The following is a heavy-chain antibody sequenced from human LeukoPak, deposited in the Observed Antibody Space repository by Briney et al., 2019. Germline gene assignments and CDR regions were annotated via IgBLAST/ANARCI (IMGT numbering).Heavy chain of an antibody. Sequence: SETLSLICTVSGGSLSSYYWSWIRQPPGKGLEWIGYIYYSGSTNYNPSLKSRVTISVDTSKTQFSLKLSSVTAADTAVYYCAKHQLVRSFNSGAKGTLVTVSS. CDR3: AKHQLVRSFNS. CDR1: GGSLSSYY. D-gene: IGHD6-13*01. J-gene: IGHJ4*02. CDR2: IYYSGST. V-gene: IGHV4-59*08.